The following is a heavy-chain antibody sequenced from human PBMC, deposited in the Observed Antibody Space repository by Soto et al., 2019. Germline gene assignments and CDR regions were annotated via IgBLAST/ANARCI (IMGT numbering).Heavy chain of an antibody. D-gene: IGHD3-16*02. J-gene: IGHJ4*02. Sequence: QVQLVESGGGVVQPGRSLRLSCAASGFTFSSYGMHWVRQAPGKGLEWAAVISYDGSNKYYADSVKGRFTIPRDNSKNTMYLQMTSLRVEATAVYYCAKGITPAGIHWGELSLWLADYWGQGPLVTVSS. CDR3: AKGITPAGIHWGELSLWLADY. CDR2: ISYDGSNK. V-gene: IGHV3-30*18. CDR1: GFTFSSYG.